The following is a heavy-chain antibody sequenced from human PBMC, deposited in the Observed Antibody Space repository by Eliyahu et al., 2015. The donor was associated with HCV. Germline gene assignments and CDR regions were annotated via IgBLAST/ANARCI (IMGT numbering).Heavy chain of an antibody. J-gene: IGHJ4*02. CDR3: ARDADWAFDY. CDR2: FRAKTNTK. Sequence: DVQLVESGGGLIQPGGSVRLSCAASGFSSSSFSVNWVRQAPGKGLEWLAYFRAKTNTKLYADSVEGRFTVSGDSARNSLYLEMNSLRVEDTAVYYCARDADWAFDYWGQGTLVTVSS. V-gene: IGHV3-48*01. CDR1: GFSSSSFS. D-gene: IGHD3/OR15-3a*01.